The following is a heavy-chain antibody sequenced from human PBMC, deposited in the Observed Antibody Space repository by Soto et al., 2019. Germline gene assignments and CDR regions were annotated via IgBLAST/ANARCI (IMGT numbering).Heavy chain of an antibody. J-gene: IGHJ4*02. Sequence: QKQLVESGGGAVQPGRSLRLSCIASGFTFSGMHWIRQAPGEGLEWVADISNDGNQKWYADSVKGRFTISRDNSKNTVFLQMNGMRSEDTAMYYCVSGEGRNGHDTRFDYWGQGTLVTVSS. CDR2: ISNDGNQK. D-gene: IGHD5-12*01. CDR1: GFTFSG. V-gene: IGHV3-30*03. CDR3: VSGEGRNGHDTRFDY.